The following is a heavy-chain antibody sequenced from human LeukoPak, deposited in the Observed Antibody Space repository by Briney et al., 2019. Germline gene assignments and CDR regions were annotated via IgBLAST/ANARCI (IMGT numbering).Heavy chain of an antibody. J-gene: IGHJ4*02. Sequence: GRSLRLSCAASGFTFDDYAMHWVRQAPGKGLEWVSGISWNSGTIGYADSVEGRFTISRDNAKNSLYLQMNSLRAEDTALYYCAKTLGYCSGGSCPADYWGQGTLVTVSS. CDR3: AKTLGYCSGGSCPADY. V-gene: IGHV3-9*01. CDR1: GFTFDDYA. D-gene: IGHD2-15*01. CDR2: ISWNSGTI.